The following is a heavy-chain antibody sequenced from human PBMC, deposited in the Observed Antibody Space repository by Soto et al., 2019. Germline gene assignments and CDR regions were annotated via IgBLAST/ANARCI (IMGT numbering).Heavy chain of an antibody. Sequence: QVQLVQSGAEVKKPGSSVKVSCKASGGTFSSYTISWVRQAPGQGLEWMGRILPILGIANYAQKFQGRVTITADKSTSTVYMELSRLRSEDTAVYYCARGGGPYGGDFDYWGQGTLVTVSS. CDR2: ILPILGIA. V-gene: IGHV1-69*02. D-gene: IGHD2-21*01. J-gene: IGHJ4*02. CDR3: ARGGGPYGGDFDY. CDR1: GGTFSSYT.